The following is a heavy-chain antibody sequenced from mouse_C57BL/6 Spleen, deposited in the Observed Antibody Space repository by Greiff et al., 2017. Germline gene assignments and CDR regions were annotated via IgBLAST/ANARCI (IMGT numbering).Heavy chain of an antibody. D-gene: IGHD2-4*01. CDR1: GYTFTSYW. CDR2: IYPGSGST. CDR3: ARDDYDGDAMDY. J-gene: IGHJ4*01. Sequence: QVQLKQPGAELVKPGASVKMSCKASGYTFTSYWITWVKQRPGQGLEWIGDIYPGSGSTNYNEKFKSKATLTVDTSSSTVSMQLSSLTSEDSAVYYIARDDYDGDAMDYWGQGTSVTVSS. V-gene: IGHV1-55*01.